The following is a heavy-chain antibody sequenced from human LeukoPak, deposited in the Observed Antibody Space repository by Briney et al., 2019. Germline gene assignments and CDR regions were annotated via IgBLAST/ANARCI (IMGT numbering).Heavy chain of an antibody. J-gene: IGHJ4*02. V-gene: IGHV3-15*01. Sequence: PGGSLRLSCAASGFTFSSYWMSWVRQAPGKGLEWIGRIKSKRDGGTTDYAAPVQGRFAMSRDDSQNTVYLQMNSLKTADTAVYYCTTDGGIGPSPIFDYWGQGTLLTVSS. D-gene: IGHD6-13*01. CDR1: GFTFSSYW. CDR3: TTDGGIGPSPIFDY. CDR2: IKSKRDGGTT.